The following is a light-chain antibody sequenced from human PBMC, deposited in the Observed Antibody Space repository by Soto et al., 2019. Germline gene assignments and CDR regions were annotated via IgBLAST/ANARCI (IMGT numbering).Light chain of an antibody. CDR3: QQVKSYPIT. CDR1: QGISSF. V-gene: IGKV1-9*01. Sequence: DIQLTQSPSFLSASVGDRVTITCRASQGISSFLVWYQQKPGKAPKVLIYAASTLQSGVPSRFSGSGSGTEFTLAVSSLQPEDCATYYCQQVKSYPITFGQGTRLEIK. J-gene: IGKJ5*01. CDR2: AAS.